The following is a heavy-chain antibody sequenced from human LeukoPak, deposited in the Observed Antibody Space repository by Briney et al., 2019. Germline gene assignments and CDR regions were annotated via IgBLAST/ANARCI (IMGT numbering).Heavy chain of an antibody. CDR2: INWHGDRT. V-gene: IGHV3-20*04. Sequence: GRTLTHSRVPSGLTFSSYAMSWVSQAPGKGLEGVSGINWHGDRTDYADTVKGRFTISRDNAKNSLYLQMNSLRAEDTALYYCARSGYYGSGSYSDYWGQGTLVTVSS. D-gene: IGHD3-10*01. CDR1: GLTFSSYA. J-gene: IGHJ4*02. CDR3: ARSGYYGSGSYSDY.